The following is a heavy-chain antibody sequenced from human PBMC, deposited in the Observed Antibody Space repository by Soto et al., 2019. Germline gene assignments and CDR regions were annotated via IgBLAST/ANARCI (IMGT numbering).Heavy chain of an antibody. CDR1: GYTFTSYG. D-gene: IGHD6-6*01. Sequence: ASVKVSCKASGYTFTSYGISWVRQAPGQGLEWMGWISAYNGNTNYAQKLQGRVTMTTDTSTSTAYMELRSLRSDDTAVYSCARALPKSIAARPDAFDFWGQGTMVTVSS. CDR2: ISAYNGNT. J-gene: IGHJ3*01. V-gene: IGHV1-18*01. CDR3: ARALPKSIAARPDAFDF.